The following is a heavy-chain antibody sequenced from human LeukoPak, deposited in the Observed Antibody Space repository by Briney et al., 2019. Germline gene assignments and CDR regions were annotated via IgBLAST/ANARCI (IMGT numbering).Heavy chain of an antibody. J-gene: IGHJ4*02. CDR2: IHHSGSI. CDR1: GVSISSNLW. CDR3: ARGGDRSFDY. Sequence: PSETLSLTCAVSGVSISSNLWWTWIRQPPGKGLEWIAEIHHSGSINYNPSLKSRVTISVDKAKNQFSLNLNSVTAADTAVYYCARGGDRSFDYWGQGTLVTVSS. D-gene: IGHD3-10*01. V-gene: IGHV4-4*02.